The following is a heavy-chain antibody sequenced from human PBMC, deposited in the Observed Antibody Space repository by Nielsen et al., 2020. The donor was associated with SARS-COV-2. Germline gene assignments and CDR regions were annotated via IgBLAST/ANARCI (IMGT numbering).Heavy chain of an antibody. J-gene: IGHJ4*02. Sequence: GESLKISCAASGFTVSSNYMSWVRQAPGKGLEWVSVIYSGGSTYYADSVKGRFTISRDNSKNTLYLQMNSLRAEDTAVYYCAKETIYGSGSYGYWGQGTLVTVSS. CDR1: GFTVSSNY. V-gene: IGHV3-66*01. CDR2: IYSGGST. D-gene: IGHD3-10*01. CDR3: AKETIYGSGSYGY.